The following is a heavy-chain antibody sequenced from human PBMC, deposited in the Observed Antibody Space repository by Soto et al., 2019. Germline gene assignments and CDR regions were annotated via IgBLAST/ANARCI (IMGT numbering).Heavy chain of an antibody. CDR1: GFSLTTHGVG. J-gene: IGHJ6*02. D-gene: IGHD7-27*01. CDR2: LYWDDTE. Sequence: QITLKESGPTLVKPTQTLTLTCTFSGFSLTTHGVGVGWVRQPPGKALEWLALLYWDDTERYSPSLKTRLTIARDTSKDPVVLTLAYVDPVDTATYYGLQSADNWGPRSAYYYYRLDVWGQGTTVSVSS. V-gene: IGHV2-5*02. CDR3: LQSADNWGPRSAYYYYRLDV.